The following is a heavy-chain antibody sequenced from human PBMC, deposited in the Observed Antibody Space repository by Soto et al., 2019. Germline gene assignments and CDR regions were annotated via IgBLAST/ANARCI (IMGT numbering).Heavy chain of an antibody. J-gene: IGHJ5*02. CDR3: ASLMVRGVIISWFDP. CDR1: GNTFNSYG. CDR2: INAYNGNT. V-gene: IGHV1-18*01. D-gene: IGHD3-10*01. Sequence: ASVKVSCKASGNTFNSYGISWVRQAPGQGLEWMGWINAYNGNTNYAQNLQGRVTMTTDTSTSTGYMELSSLRSEDTAVYYCASLMVRGVIISWFDPWGQGTLVTVSS.